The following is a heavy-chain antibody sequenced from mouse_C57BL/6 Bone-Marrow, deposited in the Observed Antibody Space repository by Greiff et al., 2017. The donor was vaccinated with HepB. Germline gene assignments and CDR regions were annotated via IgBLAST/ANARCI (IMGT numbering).Heavy chain of an antibody. D-gene: IGHD3-1*01. CDR2: ISDGGSYT. Sequence: EVKLVESGGGLVKPGGSLKLSCAASGFTFSSYAVSWVRQTPEKRLEWVATISDGGSYTYYPDNVKGRFTISRDNAKNNLYLQMSHLKSEDTAMYYCARDLGRADAMDYWGQGTSVTVSS. CDR3: ARDLGRADAMDY. V-gene: IGHV5-4*01. CDR1: GFTFSSYA. J-gene: IGHJ4*01.